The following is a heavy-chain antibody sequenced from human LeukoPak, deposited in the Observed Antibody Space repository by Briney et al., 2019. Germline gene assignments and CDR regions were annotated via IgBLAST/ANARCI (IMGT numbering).Heavy chain of an antibody. V-gene: IGHV4-34*01. D-gene: IGHD3-22*01. CDR2: INHSGST. CDR3: AKSNGYGLIDI. Sequence: SETLSLTCAVYGGSFSGYYWSWIRQPPGKGLEWIGEINHSGSTNYNPSLKSRVTISLDTSKNQFSLKLNSVTAADTAVYYCAKSNGYGLIDIWGQGTMVTVSS. J-gene: IGHJ3*02. CDR1: GGSFSGYY.